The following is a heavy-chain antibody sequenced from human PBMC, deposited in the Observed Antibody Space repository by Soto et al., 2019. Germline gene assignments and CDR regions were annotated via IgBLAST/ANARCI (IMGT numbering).Heavy chain of an antibody. CDR3: AREHSSSWRFDY. V-gene: IGHV1-8*01. CDR2: MNPNSGNT. D-gene: IGHD6-13*01. Sequence: QVQLVQSGAEVKKPGASVKVSCKASGYTFTSYDINWVRQATGQGLEWMGWMNPNSGNTGNAQKFQGSVTMTRNTSISTAYMELSSLRSEDTAVYYCAREHSSSWRFDYWGQGTLVTVSS. J-gene: IGHJ4*02. CDR1: GYTFTSYD.